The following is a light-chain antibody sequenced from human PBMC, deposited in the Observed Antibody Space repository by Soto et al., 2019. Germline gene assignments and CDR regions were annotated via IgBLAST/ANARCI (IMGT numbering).Light chain of an antibody. CDR2: AAS. CDR1: QSVGNN. CDR3: QQYSHWPLT. Sequence: EIVMTQSPGTLSVSPGGRATLSCRASQSVGNNLAWYQQKPGQAPRLLIYAASSRATGISARFTGSGSGTAFTLTVDSLQSEDFAVYFCQQYSHWPLTFGGGTKVEIK. V-gene: IGKV3-15*01. J-gene: IGKJ4*01.